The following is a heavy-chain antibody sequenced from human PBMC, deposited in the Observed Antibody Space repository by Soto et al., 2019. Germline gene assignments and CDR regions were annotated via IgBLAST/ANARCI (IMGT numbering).Heavy chain of an antibody. V-gene: IGHV2-70*11. CDR3: ARIWFGELPQNYYYYGMDV. D-gene: IGHD3-10*01. CDR2: IDWDDDK. Sequence: SGPTLVNPTQTLTLTCTFSGFSLSTSGMCVSWIRQPPGKALEWLARIDWDDDKYYSTSLKTRLTISKDTSKNQVVLTMTNMDPVDTATYYCARIWFGELPQNYYYYGMDVWGQGATVTVSS. CDR1: GFSLSTSGMC. J-gene: IGHJ6*02.